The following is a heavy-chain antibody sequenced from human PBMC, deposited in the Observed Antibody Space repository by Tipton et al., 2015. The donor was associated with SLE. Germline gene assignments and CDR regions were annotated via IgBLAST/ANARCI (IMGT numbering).Heavy chain of an antibody. CDR1: GGSFSGYY. J-gene: IGHJ3*02. V-gene: IGHV4-59*01. Sequence: TLSLTCAVYGGSFSGYYWSWIRQPPGKGLEWIGYIYYSGSTNYNPSLKSRVTISVDTSKNQFSLKLSSVTAADTAVYYCASDRLPGDHDAFDIWGQGTMVTVSS. CDR2: IYYSGST. D-gene: IGHD7-27*01. CDR3: ASDRLPGDHDAFDI.